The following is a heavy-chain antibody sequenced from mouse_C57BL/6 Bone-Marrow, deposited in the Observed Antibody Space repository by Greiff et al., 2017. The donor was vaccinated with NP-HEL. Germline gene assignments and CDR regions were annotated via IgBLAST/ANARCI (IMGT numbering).Heavy chain of an antibody. J-gene: IGHJ3*01. V-gene: IGHV14-2*01. CDR3: ARRGGLLAWFAY. CDR2: IDPEDGET. CDR1: GFNIKDYY. D-gene: IGHD2-3*01. Sequence: EVKLQESGAELVKPGASVKLSCTASGFNIKDYYMHWVKQRTEQGLEWIGRIDPEDGETKYAPKFPGKATITADTSSNTAYLQLSSLTSEDAAVYYCARRGGLLAWFAYWGQGTLVTVSA.